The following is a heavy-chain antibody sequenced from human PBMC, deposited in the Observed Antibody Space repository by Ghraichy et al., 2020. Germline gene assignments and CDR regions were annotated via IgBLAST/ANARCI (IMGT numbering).Heavy chain of an antibody. J-gene: IGHJ6*02. D-gene: IGHD4-23*01. Sequence: SCVGSGFTFSSYSMNWVRQSPGKGLEWVSYITSSSRTTFYADSVRGRFTISRDNAQNSLYLQMNSLRDEDTAVYYCARGSTVVRFYYYDGMDVWGQGTTVTVSS. V-gene: IGHV3-48*02. CDR3: ARGSTVVRFYYYDGMDV. CDR2: ITSSSRTT. CDR1: GFTFSSYS.